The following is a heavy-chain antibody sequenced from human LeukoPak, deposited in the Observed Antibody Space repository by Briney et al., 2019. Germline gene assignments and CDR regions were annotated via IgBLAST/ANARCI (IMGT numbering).Heavy chain of an antibody. CDR3: ARDHPLPDV. CDR2: IFYSGST. Sequence: SETLSLTCTVSGGSLSSSYWSWIRQPPGKELEWIGHIFYSGSTYYNPSLESRVTISVDTSKNQFSLKLTSVTVADTAVYFCARDHPLPDVWGQGTTVTVSS. CDR1: GGSLSSSY. V-gene: IGHV4-59*01. J-gene: IGHJ6*02.